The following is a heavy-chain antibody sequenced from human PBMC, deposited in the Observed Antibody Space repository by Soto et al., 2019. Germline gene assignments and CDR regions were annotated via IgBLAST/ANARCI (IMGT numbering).Heavy chain of an antibody. V-gene: IGHV1-3*01. J-gene: IGHJ4*02. D-gene: IGHD3-3*01. CDR2: INAGNGNT. CDR3: ARDHYDVWSGYQRIFYY. CDR1: GYTFTSYA. Sequence: QVQLVQSGAEVKKPGASVKVSCKASGYTFTSYAMHWVRQAPGQRLEWMGWINAGNGNTKYSQKFQGRVTITRGTSARTAYMELSSLRSEDTAVYYCARDHYDVWSGYQRIFYYWGQGTLVTVSS.